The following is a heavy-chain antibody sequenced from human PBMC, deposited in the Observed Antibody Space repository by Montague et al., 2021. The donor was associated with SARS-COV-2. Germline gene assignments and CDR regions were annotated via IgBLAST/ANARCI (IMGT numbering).Heavy chain of an antibody. CDR1: GFTFSRHE. CDR3: STLARGLFDHGMDV. J-gene: IGHJ6*02. Sequence: SLRLSCAASGFTFSRHEVNWVRQAPGKGLEWVSYINSDGGIIYYADFVEGRFTISRDNAKNSLYLHMNSLRVGDTAVYYCSTLARGLFDHGMDVWGQGTTVTVSS. D-gene: IGHD3-10*01. CDR2: INSDGGII. V-gene: IGHV3-48*03.